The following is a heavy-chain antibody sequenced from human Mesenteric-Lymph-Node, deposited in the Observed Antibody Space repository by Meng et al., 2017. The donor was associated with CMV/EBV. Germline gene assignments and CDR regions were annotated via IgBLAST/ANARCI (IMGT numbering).Heavy chain of an antibody. CDR2: IYFTGTT. CDR3: ARDIVGATYFDH. CDR1: GGSINSGGYY. J-gene: IGHJ4*02. Sequence: TVSGGSINSGGYYWSWIRQHPGKGLEWIAYIYFTGTTYYNPSLKSRVSISLDSSKNQFSLKLTSVTAANTAVYYCARDIVGATYFDHWGQGTLVTVSS. V-gene: IGHV4-31*03. D-gene: IGHD1-26*01.